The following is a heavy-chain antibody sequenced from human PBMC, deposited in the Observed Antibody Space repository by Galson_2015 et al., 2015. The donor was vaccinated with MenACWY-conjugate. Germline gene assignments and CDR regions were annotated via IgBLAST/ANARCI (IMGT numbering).Heavy chain of an antibody. D-gene: IGHD3-10*01. Sequence: QSGAEVKKPGESLKISCQASGFSFTSYWIGWVRQMPGKGLEWMGIIYPSDSDTRYSPSFQGQVTMSADKPISTAYLQWSSLKASDTAIYYCARGLLWFGEAPEFWGQGTLVTVSS. CDR1: GFSFTSYW. J-gene: IGHJ4*02. CDR2: IYPSDSDT. CDR3: ARGLLWFGEAPEF. V-gene: IGHV5-51*01.